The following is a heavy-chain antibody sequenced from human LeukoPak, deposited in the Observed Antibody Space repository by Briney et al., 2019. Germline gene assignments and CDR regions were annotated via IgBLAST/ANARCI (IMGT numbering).Heavy chain of an antibody. Sequence: GGSLRLSCAASGFTFSNAYMNWVRQAPGKGLEWVSVLYSGGDTYYADSVKGRFTVSRDNSKNTLYLQMNSLGAEDTAVYYCARDTSGYCSTSRCYGSWYFDLWGRGTLVTVSS. CDR3: ARDTSGYCSTSRCYGSWYFDL. CDR2: LYSGGDT. V-gene: IGHV3-53*01. CDR1: GFTFSNAY. D-gene: IGHD2-2*01. J-gene: IGHJ2*01.